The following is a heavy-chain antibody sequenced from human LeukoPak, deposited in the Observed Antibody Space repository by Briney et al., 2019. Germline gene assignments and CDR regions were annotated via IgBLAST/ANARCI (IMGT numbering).Heavy chain of an antibody. D-gene: IGHD3/OR15-3a*01. CDR2: ISSTSSII. CDR1: GFTFSSNS. J-gene: IGHJ4*02. CDR3: ARDLDWYFDY. V-gene: IGHV3-48*02. Sequence: GGSLILSCAASGFTFSSNSMNWVRQAPGKGLGGISYISSTSSIIHYADSVEGRFTISRDNAKKSLYLQMNSLRDEDTAVYYCARDLDWYFDYWGQGTLATVSS.